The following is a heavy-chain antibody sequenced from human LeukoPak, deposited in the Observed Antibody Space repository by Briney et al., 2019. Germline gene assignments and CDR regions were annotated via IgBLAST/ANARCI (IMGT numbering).Heavy chain of an antibody. CDR2: IRSYGSNK. CDR1: GFTFSDYE. CDR3: AKASVGYAMVN. J-gene: IGHJ4*02. Sequence: GGSLRLSCAASGFTFSDYEMNWVRQAPGKGLEWMAFIRSYGSNKYYADSVKGRFTISRDNSKNTLCLQMNSLRAEDMALYYCAKASVGYAMVNWGQGTLVTVSS. D-gene: IGHD4/OR15-4a*01. V-gene: IGHV3-30*02.